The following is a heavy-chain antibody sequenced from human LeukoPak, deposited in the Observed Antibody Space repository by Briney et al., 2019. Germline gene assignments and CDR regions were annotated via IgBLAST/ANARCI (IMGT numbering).Heavy chain of an antibody. CDR2: INPSGGST. J-gene: IGHJ3*02. CDR1: GYTFTSYY. V-gene: IGHV1-46*01. D-gene: IGHD3-3*01. Sequence: PLASVKVSCKASGYTFTSYYMHWVRQAPGQGLEWMGIINPSGGSTSYAQKFQGRVTMTRDTSTSTVYMELSSLRPEDTAVYYCARDPSGYDFWSGYYNHAFDIWGQGTMVTVSS. CDR3: ARDPSGYDFWSGYYNHAFDI.